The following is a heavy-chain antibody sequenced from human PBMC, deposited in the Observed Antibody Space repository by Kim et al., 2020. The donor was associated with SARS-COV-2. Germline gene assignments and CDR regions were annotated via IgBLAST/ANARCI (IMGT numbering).Heavy chain of an antibody. D-gene: IGHD2-15*01. CDR1: GYSFTTYA. J-gene: IGHJ4*02. CDR3: ARARFCSGAKCYGDH. V-gene: IGHV7-4-1*02. Sequence: ASVKVSCKASGYSFTTYAIKWVRQAPGQGLEWMGWIHTDTRNPTYAQGFTGRFVFSLDTSVSTAYLQISSLTAEDTAVYFCARARFCSGAKCYGDHWGQGTLVTVSS. CDR2: IHTDTRNP.